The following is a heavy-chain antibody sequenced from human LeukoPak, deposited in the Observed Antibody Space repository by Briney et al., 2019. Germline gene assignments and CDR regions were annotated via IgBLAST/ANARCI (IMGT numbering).Heavy chain of an antibody. J-gene: IGHJ4*02. CDR1: GGSISSYY. Sequence: PSETLSLTCTVSGGSISSYYWSWIRQPPGKGLEWIGYIYYSGSTNYNPSLKSRVTISVDTSKNQFSLNLSSVTAADTAVYYCARSELLWFGGVNSGFDYWGQGTLVTVSS. CDR3: ARSELLWFGGVNSGFDY. CDR2: IYYSGST. D-gene: IGHD3-10*01. V-gene: IGHV4-59*01.